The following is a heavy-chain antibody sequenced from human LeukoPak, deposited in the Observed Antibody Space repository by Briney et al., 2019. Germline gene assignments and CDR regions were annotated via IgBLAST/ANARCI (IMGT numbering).Heavy chain of an antibody. CDR1: GGSVSSGSYY. J-gene: IGHJ4*02. Sequence: ASETLSLTCTVSGGSVSSGSYYWSWIRQPPGKGLEWIGYIYYSGSTNYNPSLKSRVTISVDTSKNQFSLKLSSVTAADTAVYYCARADSSGWYANYFDYWGQGTLVTVSS. CDR3: ARADSSGWYANYFDY. V-gene: IGHV4-61*01. D-gene: IGHD6-19*01. CDR2: IYYSGST.